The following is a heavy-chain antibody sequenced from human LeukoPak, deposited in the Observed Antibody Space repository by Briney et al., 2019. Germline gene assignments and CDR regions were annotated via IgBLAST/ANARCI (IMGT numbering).Heavy chain of an antibody. CDR1: GFTFSSYW. J-gene: IGHJ4*02. CDR2: IKQDGSEK. CDR3: AREGTTVVTRHLDY. V-gene: IGHV3-7*01. Sequence: GSLRLSCAASGFTFSSYWMSWVRQAPGQGLEWVANIKQDGSEKYYVDSVKGRFTISRDNAKNSLYLQMNSLRAEDTAVYYCAREGTTVVTRHLDYWGQGTLVTVSS. D-gene: IGHD4-17*01.